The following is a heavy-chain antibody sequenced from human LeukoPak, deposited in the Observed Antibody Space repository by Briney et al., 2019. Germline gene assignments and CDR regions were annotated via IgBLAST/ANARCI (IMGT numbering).Heavy chain of an antibody. CDR1: GFTFSNAW. J-gene: IGHJ4*02. CDR2: IKGGGGDP. D-gene: IGHD2-21*02. Sequence: GGSLRLSCAASGFTFSNAWMSWVRQAPGEGLEWVSSIKGGGGDPFYADSVKGRFTISRDNSKNTLFLQLNSLRAEDSAVYYCARGGHDFNPFYWWGQGTLVTVSS. V-gene: IGHV3-23*01. CDR3: ARGGHDFNPFYW.